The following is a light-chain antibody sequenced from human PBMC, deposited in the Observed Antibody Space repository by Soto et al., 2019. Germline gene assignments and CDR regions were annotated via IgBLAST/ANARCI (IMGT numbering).Light chain of an antibody. CDR2: GNI. CDR1: SSNIGAGYA. CDR3: QSYDYSLSGGWV. J-gene: IGLJ3*02. Sequence: QSVLAQPPSVSGAPGQRVTISCTGSSSNIGAGYAVHWYQQLPGTAPKLLIYGNINRPSGVPDRFSASKSGTSASLAITGLQAEDEADYYCQSYDYSLSGGWVFGGGTKLTVL. V-gene: IGLV1-40*01.